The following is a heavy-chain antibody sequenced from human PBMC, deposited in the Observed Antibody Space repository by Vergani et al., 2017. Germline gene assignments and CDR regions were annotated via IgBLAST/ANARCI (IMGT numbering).Heavy chain of an antibody. CDR3: ARDGSRGVAAASYYYYMDV. CDR2: IYYSGST. CDR1: GGSISSYY. D-gene: IGHD2-15*01. V-gene: IGHV4-59*01. Sequence: QVQLQESGPGLVKPSETLSLTCTVSGGSISSYYWSWIRQPPGKGLEWIGYIYYSGSTNYNPSLKSRVTISVDTSKNQFSLKLSSVTAADTAVYYCARDGSRGVAAASYYYYMDVWGKGTTVTVSS. J-gene: IGHJ6*03.